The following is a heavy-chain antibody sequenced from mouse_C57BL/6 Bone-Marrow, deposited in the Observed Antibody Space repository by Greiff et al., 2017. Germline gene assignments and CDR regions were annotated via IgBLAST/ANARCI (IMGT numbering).Heavy chain of an antibody. Sequence: QVQLQQPGAELVMPGASVKLSCKASGYTFTSYWMHWVKQRPGQGLEWIGEIDPSDSYTNYNKKFKGKSTLTVDKSSSTAYMQLSSLTSEDTALYYCARSDYCSLFYYWGKGTTLTLSS. CDR1: GYTFTSYW. J-gene: IGHJ2*01. CDR2: IDPSDSYT. D-gene: IGHD1-1*01. V-gene: IGHV1-69*01. CDR3: ARSDYCSLFYY.